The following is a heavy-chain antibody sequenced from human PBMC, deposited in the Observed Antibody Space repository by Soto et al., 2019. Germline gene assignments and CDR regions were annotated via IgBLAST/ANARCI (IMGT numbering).Heavy chain of an antibody. V-gene: IGHV5-51*01. J-gene: IGHJ6*02. CDR1: GYSFTSYW. Sequence: GESLKISCEGSGYSFTSYWIGWVRQMPWKGLEWMGIIYPGDSDTRYSPSFQGQVTISADKSISTAYLQWSSLKASDTAMYYCARTSAAGKYYYGMDVWGQGTTVTV. CDR3: ARTSAAGKYYYGMDV. D-gene: IGHD6-13*01. CDR2: IYPGDSDT.